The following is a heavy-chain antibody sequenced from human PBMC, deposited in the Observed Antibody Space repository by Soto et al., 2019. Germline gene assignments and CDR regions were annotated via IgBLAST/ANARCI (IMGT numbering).Heavy chain of an antibody. J-gene: IGHJ6*02. CDR2: IYPGDSDT. Sequence: GESLKISCKGSGYSFTSYWIGWVRQMPGKGLEWMGIIYPGDSDTRYSPSFQGKVTISADKSISTAYLQWISLKASDTAMYYFARTSAAGKYYYGMDVWGQGTTVTVSS. V-gene: IGHV5-51*01. D-gene: IGHD6-13*01. CDR3: ARTSAAGKYYYGMDV. CDR1: GYSFTSYW.